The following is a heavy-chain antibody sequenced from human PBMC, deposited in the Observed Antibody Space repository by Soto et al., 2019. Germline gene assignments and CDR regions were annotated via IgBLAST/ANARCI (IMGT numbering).Heavy chain of an antibody. CDR3: ARGVTMVRGVIHTPYFDY. CDR1: GGSISSGGYY. D-gene: IGHD3-10*01. CDR2: IYYSGST. J-gene: IGHJ4*02. V-gene: IGHV4-31*03. Sequence: QVQLQESGPGLVRPSQTLSLTCTVSGGSISSGGYYWSWIRQHPGKGLEWIGYIYYSGSTYYNPSLKSRVTISVDTSKNQFSLKLSSVTAADTAVYYCARGVTMVRGVIHTPYFDYWGQGTLVTVSS.